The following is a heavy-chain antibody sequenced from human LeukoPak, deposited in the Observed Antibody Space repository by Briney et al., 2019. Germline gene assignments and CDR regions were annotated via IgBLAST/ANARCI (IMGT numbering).Heavy chain of an antibody. Sequence: GGSLRLSCAASGFTFSSYSMNWVRQAPGKGLEWVSYISSSSSTIYYADSVKGRFTISRDNAKNSLYLQMNSLRAEDTAVYYCASVVAIAAAGTDAFDIWGQGTMVTVSS. V-gene: IGHV3-48*01. D-gene: IGHD6-13*01. J-gene: IGHJ3*02. CDR2: ISSSSSTI. CDR3: ASVVAIAAAGTDAFDI. CDR1: GFTFSSYS.